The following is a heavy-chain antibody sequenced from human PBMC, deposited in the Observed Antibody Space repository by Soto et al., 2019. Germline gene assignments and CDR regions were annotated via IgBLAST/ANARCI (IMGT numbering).Heavy chain of an antibody. CDR2: IIPIFGTA. CDR3: ARDIAVAGPRQD. J-gene: IGHJ4*02. V-gene: IGHV1-69*13. D-gene: IGHD6-19*01. Sequence: SVKVSCKASGGTFSSYAISWVRQAPGQGLEWMGGIIPIFGTANYAQKFQGRVTITADESTSTAYMELSSLRSEDTAVYYCARDIAVAGPRQDWGQGTLVTVSS. CDR1: GGTFSSYA.